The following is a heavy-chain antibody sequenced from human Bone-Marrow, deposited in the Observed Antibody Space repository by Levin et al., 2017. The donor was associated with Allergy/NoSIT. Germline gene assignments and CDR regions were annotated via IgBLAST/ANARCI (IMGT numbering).Heavy chain of an antibody. Sequence: SETLSLTCAVYGGSIRGYYWTWIRQPPGKGLECVAEINHSGITTYNPSLKSRVTTPVDTSKNHVSLKMTSVTAADTGVYYCARGAAFDPGGQGTLVTVSS. J-gene: IGHJ5*02. D-gene: IGHD6-25*01. CDR3: ARGAAFDP. CDR2: INHSGIT. V-gene: IGHV4-34*01. CDR1: GGSIRGYY.